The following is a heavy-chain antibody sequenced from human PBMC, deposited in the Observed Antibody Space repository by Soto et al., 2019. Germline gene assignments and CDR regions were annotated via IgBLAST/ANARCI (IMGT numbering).Heavy chain of an antibody. CDR3: ARVGWAYNFWSGYYPQFYYYYYGMDV. D-gene: IGHD3-3*01. CDR1: GYTFTSYD. V-gene: IGHV1-8*01. Sequence: ASVKVSCKASGYTFTSYDINWVRQATGQGLEWMGWMNPNSGNTGYAQKFQGRVTMTRSTSISTAYMELSSLRSEDTAVYYCARVGWAYNFWSGYYPQFYYYYYGMDVWGQRTTVTVSS. J-gene: IGHJ6*02. CDR2: MNPNSGNT.